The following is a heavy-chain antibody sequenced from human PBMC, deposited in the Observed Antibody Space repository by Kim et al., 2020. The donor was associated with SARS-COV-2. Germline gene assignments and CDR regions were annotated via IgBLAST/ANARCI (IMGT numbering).Heavy chain of an antibody. CDR3: ATDGPYSGSYFYYYGMDV. D-gene: IGHD1-26*01. CDR2: SDPEDGET. V-gene: IGHV1-24*01. Sequence: ASVKVSCKVSGYTLTELSMHWVRQAPGKGLEWMGGSDPEDGETIYAQKFQGRVTMTEDTSTDTAYMELSSLRSEDTAVYYCATDGPYSGSYFYYYGMDVWGQGTTVTVSS. J-gene: IGHJ6*02. CDR1: GYTLTELS.